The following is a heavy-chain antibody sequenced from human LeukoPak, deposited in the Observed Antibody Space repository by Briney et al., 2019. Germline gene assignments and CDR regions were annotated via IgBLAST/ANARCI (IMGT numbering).Heavy chain of an antibody. Sequence: ASVKVSCKASGYTFTSYYMHWVRQAPGQGLEWMGIINPSGGSTSCAQKFQGRVTMTRDTSTSTVYMELSSLRSEDTAVYYCASPGYSSGWRGYYYYGMDAWGQGTTVTVSS. CDR3: ASPGYSSGWRGYYYYGMDA. J-gene: IGHJ6*02. CDR2: INPSGGST. V-gene: IGHV1-46*01. D-gene: IGHD6-19*01. CDR1: GYTFTSYY.